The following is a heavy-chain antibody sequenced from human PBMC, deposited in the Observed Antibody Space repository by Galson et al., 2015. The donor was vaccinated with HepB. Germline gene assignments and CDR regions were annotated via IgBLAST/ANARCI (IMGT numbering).Heavy chain of an antibody. J-gene: IGHJ4*02. Sequence: SVKVSCKASGYTFTSYYMHWVRQAPGQGLEWMGIINPSGGSTSYAQKFQGRVTMTRDTSTSTVYMELSSLRSEDTAVYYCARDYTPYYDILTGPYYFDYWGQGTLVTVSS. V-gene: IGHV1-46*03. CDR2: INPSGGST. D-gene: IGHD3-9*01. CDR3: ARDYTPYYDILTGPYYFDY. CDR1: GYTFTSYY.